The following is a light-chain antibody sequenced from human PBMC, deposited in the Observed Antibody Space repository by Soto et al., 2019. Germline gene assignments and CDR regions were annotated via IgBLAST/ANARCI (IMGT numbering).Light chain of an antibody. Sequence: EIVLTQSPGTLSLSAGERATLSCRASQSVSNSYLAWYQQKPGRAPRLLIYSASSRATGIPDRFRASESGTDFTLTISRLEPEDLAVYYFQQYGSAPMTFGQGTKLEIK. J-gene: IGKJ2*01. CDR3: QQYGSAPMT. CDR2: SAS. V-gene: IGKV3-20*01. CDR1: QSVSNSY.